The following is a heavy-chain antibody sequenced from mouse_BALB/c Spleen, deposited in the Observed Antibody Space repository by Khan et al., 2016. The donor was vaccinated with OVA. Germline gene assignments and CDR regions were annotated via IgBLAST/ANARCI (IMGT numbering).Heavy chain of an antibody. J-gene: IGHJ1*01. D-gene: IGHD1-1*01. CDR2: IYPGDGRT. Sequence: QVQLKQSGPELVKPGASVKMSCKASGYTFISYYIHWVKQRPGQGLEWIGWIYPGDGRTKYNEKFKGKTTLTADKSSSTAYMLLSSLTSEDSAIYFCAISYYGSFWYFDVWGAGTTVTVSS. CDR3: AISYYGSFWYFDV. V-gene: IGHV1S56*01. CDR1: GYTFISYY.